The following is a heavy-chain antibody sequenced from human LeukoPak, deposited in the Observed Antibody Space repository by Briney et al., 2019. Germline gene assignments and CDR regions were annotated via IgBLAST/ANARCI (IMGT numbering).Heavy chain of an antibody. D-gene: IGHD3-22*01. Sequence: GASVKVSCKVSGYTVTELSMHWVRQSPGKGLEWMGGFHPEDGETIYAQKFQGRVTMTRDMSTSTVYMELSSLRSEDTAVYYCARLRTSITMIDAHNWFDPWGQGTLVTVSS. CDR2: FHPEDGET. CDR1: GYTVTELS. V-gene: IGHV1-24*01. CDR3: ARLRTSITMIDAHNWFDP. J-gene: IGHJ5*02.